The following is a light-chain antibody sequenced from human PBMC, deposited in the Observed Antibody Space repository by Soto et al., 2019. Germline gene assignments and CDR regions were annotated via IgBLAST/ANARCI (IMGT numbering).Light chain of an antibody. CDR3: QSYDSSLSGSV. CDR1: SSNIGAGYD. Sequence: QSVLTQPPSVSGAPGQRVTISCTGSSSNIGAGYDVHWYQQLPGTAPKLLIYGSSNRPSGVHDRFSGSNSGTSASLAITGLQAEDEADYYCQSYDSSLSGSVFGGGTKLTVL. J-gene: IGLJ3*02. V-gene: IGLV1-40*01. CDR2: GSS.